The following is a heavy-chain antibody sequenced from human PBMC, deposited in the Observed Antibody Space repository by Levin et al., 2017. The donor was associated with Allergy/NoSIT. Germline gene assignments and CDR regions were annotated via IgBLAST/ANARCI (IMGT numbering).Heavy chain of an antibody. Sequence: RAGGSLRLSCAASGFTFSSYAMSWVRQAPGKGLEWVSAISGSGGSTYYADSVKGRFTISRDNSKNTLYLQMNSLRAEDTAVYYCAKDQAYSSSWYSGYYYGMDVWGQGTTVTVSS. J-gene: IGHJ6*02. CDR1: GFTFSSYA. D-gene: IGHD6-13*01. V-gene: IGHV3-23*01. CDR2: ISGSGGST. CDR3: AKDQAYSSSWYSGYYYGMDV.